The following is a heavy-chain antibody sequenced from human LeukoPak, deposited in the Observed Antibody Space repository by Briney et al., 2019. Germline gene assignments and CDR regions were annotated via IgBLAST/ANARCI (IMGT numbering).Heavy chain of an antibody. V-gene: IGHV4-61*01. D-gene: IGHD5-12*01. CDR1: GGSVSSGSYY. J-gene: IGHJ4*02. Sequence: PSETLSLTCTVSGGSVSSGSYYWSWIRQPPGRGLEWIGYIYYSGSTNYNPSLKSRVTISVDTSKNQFSLKLSSVTAADTAVYYCARTELRLISFDYWGQGTLVTVSS. CDR3: ARTELRLISFDY. CDR2: IYYSGST.